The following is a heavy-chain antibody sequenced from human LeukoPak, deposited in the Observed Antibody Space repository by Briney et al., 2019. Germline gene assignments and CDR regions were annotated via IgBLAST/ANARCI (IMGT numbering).Heavy chain of an antibody. D-gene: IGHD4-17*01. V-gene: IGHV1-18*01. J-gene: IGHJ6*03. Sequence: GASVKVSCKASGYTFTTYGISWVRQAPGQGLEWMGWISAYNGNTNYAQNLQGRVTMTTDTSTSTAYMELRSLRSDDTAVYYCARRGGKNYGDYLLYYYYMDVWGKGTTVTVSS. CDR2: ISAYNGNT. CDR1: GYTFTTYG. CDR3: ARRGGKNYGDYLLYYYYMDV.